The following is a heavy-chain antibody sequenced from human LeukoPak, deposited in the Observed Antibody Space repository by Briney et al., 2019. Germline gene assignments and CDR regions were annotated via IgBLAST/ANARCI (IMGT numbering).Heavy chain of an antibody. CDR2: INSDGSST. V-gene: IGHV3-74*01. CDR1: GFTFSSYW. Sequence: PGGSLRLSCAASGFTFSSYWMHWVRQAPGKGLVWVSRINSDGSSTSYADSVKGRFTISRDNAKNTPYLQMNSLRAEDTAVYYCATIGSSSWLPFDYWGQGTLVTVSS. J-gene: IGHJ4*02. D-gene: IGHD6-13*01. CDR3: ATIGSSSWLPFDY.